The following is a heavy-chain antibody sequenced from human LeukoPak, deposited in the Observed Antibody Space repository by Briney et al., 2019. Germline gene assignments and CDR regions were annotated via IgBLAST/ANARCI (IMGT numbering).Heavy chain of an antibody. V-gene: IGHV1-2*02. J-gene: IGHJ4*02. Sequence: ASVKVSCKASGYTFTHYRLHWVRQAHGQGLEWMGWVNPDSGGTNYQQNFQGRVTMTRDTSISTVYMELSRLRSDDTVVYYCARENWYSDYWGQGTLVTVSS. D-gene: IGHD1-1*01. CDR1: GYTFTHYR. CDR2: VNPDSGGT. CDR3: ARENWYSDY.